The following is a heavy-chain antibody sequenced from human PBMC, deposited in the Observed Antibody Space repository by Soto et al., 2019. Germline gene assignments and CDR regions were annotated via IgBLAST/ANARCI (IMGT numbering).Heavy chain of an antibody. V-gene: IGHV3-48*01. CDR1: GFTFSSYS. CDR3: ARGYGDHDFDY. CDR2: ISSSSSTI. D-gene: IGHD4-17*01. Sequence: EVQLVESGGGLVQPGGSLRLSCAASGFTFSSYSMNWVRQAPGKGLEWVSYISSSSSTIYYADSVKGRFTISRDNAKNSLYLQMNSLRAEDTAVYYCARGYGDHDFDYWGQGTLVTVSS. J-gene: IGHJ4*02.